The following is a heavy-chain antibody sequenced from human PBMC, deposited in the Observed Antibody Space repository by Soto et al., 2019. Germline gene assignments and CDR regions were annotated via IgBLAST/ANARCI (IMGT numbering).Heavy chain of an antibody. D-gene: IGHD5-12*01. CDR3: AARGFLNYYYYGMDV. CDR2: ISGSGGST. J-gene: IGHJ6*02. V-gene: IGHV3-23*01. CDR1: GFTFSSYA. Sequence: GGSLRLSCAAYGFTFSSYAMSWVRQAPGKGLEWVSAISGSGGSTYYADSVKGRFTISRDNSKNTLYLQMNSLRAEDTAVYYCAARGFLNYYYYGMDVWGQGTTVTVSS.